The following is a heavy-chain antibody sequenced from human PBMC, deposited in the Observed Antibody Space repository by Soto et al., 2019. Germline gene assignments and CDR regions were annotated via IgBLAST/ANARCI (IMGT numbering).Heavy chain of an antibody. Sequence: GRSRRLSCAASGFTFSSYAMHWVRQAPGKGLEWVAVISYDGSNKYYADSVKGRFTISRDNSKNTLYLQMNSLRAEDTAVYYCARNPAGLVSFAYWGQGHLVSVST. V-gene: IGHV3-30-3*01. CDR1: GFTFSSYA. D-gene: IGHD1-26*01. CDR3: ARNPAGLVSFAY. J-gene: IGHJ4*02. CDR2: ISYDGSNK.